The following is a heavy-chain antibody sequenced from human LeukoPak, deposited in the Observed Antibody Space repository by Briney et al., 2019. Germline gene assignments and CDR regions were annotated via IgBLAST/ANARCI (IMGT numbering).Heavy chain of an antibody. CDR1: GFTFNTFW. CDR3: ARGDGTSSGLYFHY. D-gene: IGHD6-6*01. V-gene: IGHV3-7*01. J-gene: IGHJ4*02. Sequence: GESLRLSCAASGFTFNTFWMTWLRQAPGKGLEWVANIHQEGRTKYYADSVKGRFTISRDNANNALNLPINSLRAEDTALYYCARGDGTSSGLYFHYWGQGTLVTVSS. CDR2: IHQEGRTK.